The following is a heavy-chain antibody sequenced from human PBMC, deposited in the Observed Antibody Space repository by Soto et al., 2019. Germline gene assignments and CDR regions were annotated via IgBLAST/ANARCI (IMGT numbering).Heavy chain of an antibody. D-gene: IGHD2-2*02. Sequence: PSETLSLTCTVSGGSISSYYWSWIRQPAGKGLEWIGRIYTSGSTNYNPSLKSRVTMSVDTSKNQFSLKLSSVTAADTAVYYCARDPYQLLYGASYYYYGMDVWGQGTTVTVSS. CDR3: ARDPYQLLYGASYYYYGMDV. CDR1: GGSISSYY. V-gene: IGHV4-4*07. CDR2: IYTSGST. J-gene: IGHJ6*02.